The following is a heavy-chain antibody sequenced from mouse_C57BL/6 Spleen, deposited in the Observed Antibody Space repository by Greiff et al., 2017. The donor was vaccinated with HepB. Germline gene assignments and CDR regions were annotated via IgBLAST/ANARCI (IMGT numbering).Heavy chain of an antibody. Sequence: EVKLMESGGGLVQPGASLKLSCAASGFTFSDYYMYWVRQTPEKRLEWVAYISNGGGSTYYPDTLKGRFTISRDNAKNTQYLQMSRLKSEDTAMYYCARRGYGSSFDDWGQGTTLTVAS. CDR3: ARRGYGSSFDD. J-gene: IGHJ2*01. CDR2: ISNGGGST. CDR1: GFTFSDYY. V-gene: IGHV5-12*01. D-gene: IGHD1-1*01.